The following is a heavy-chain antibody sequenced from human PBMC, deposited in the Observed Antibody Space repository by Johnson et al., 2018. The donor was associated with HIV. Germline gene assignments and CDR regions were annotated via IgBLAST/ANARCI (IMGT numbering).Heavy chain of an antibody. CDR2: IKEDGSQK. V-gene: IGHV3-7*01. D-gene: IGHD4-17*01. CDR3: AREEGDYGDSFTDDAFDI. CDR1: GFTFSRYW. J-gene: IGHJ3*02. Sequence: VQLMESGGRMVQPGGSLGLSCAVSGFTFSRYWTTWVRQAPGKGLEWVANIKEDGSQKNYVDSVRGRFTISRDNAKNSLYLQMNSLRAEDTAVYYCAREEGDYGDSFTDDAFDIWGQGTMVTVSS.